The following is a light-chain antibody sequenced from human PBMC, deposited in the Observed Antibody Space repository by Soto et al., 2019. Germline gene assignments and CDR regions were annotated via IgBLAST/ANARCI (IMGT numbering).Light chain of an antibody. CDR3: KQYNSYST. V-gene: IGKV1-5*01. CDR2: DAS. CDR1: QSISFW. Sequence: DIQMTQYTSNLSSPVLDIVTITYRASQSISFWLAWYQQKAGKAPKLLIYDASSLESGVPSRFSGSASGTEFTLTISSLQPDDFATYYCKQYNSYSTCGQGTTVAIK. J-gene: IGKJ1*01.